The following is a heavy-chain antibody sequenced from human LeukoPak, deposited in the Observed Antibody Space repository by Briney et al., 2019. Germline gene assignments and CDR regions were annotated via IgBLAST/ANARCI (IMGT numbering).Heavy chain of an antibody. D-gene: IGHD5-24*01. CDR3: ARTGYNTPFDAFDI. CDR1: GGSISSYY. Sequence: PSETLSLTCTVSGGSISSYYWSWIRQPPGKGLEWIGYIYYSGSTYYNPSLKSRVTISVDTSKNQFSLKLSSVTAADTAVYYCARTGYNTPFDAFDIWGQGTMVTVSS. CDR2: IYYSGST. J-gene: IGHJ3*02. V-gene: IGHV4-59*12.